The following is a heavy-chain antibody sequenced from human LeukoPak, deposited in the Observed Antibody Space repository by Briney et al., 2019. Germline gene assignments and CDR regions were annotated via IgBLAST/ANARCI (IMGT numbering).Heavy chain of an antibody. Sequence: SGPTLVKPTQTLTLTCTFSGFSLTTHEVAVGWIRQPPGKALEWLALIYWDDEKRYRPSLKDRLTITKDTSKNQVVLTMTNMDPVDTGTYYCAHTRWTRGYFDYWGQGTLVTVSS. CDR3: AHTRWTRGYFDY. J-gene: IGHJ4*02. D-gene: IGHD5-24*01. V-gene: IGHV2-5*02. CDR2: IYWDDEK. CDR1: GFSLTTHEVA.